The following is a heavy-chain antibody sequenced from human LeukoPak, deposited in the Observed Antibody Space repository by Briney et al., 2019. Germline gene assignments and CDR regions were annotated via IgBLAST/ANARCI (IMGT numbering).Heavy chain of an antibody. CDR1: GFTFSSYG. Sequence: PGGSLRLSCAASGFTFSSYGMHWVRQAPGKGLEWVAVISYDGSNKYYADSVKGRFTISRDNSKNTLYLQMNSLRAEDTAVYYCVSSGWYLFDYWGQGTLVTVSS. D-gene: IGHD6-19*01. CDR3: VSSGWYLFDY. J-gene: IGHJ4*02. CDR2: ISYDGSNK. V-gene: IGHV3-30*03.